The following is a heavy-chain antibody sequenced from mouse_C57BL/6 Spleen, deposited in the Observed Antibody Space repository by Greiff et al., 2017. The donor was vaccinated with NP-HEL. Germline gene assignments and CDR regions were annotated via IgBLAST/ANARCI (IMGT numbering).Heavy chain of an antibody. V-gene: IGHV1-82*01. Sequence: VQLQQSGPELVKPGASVKISCTASGYAFSSSWMNWVKQRPGKGLEWIGRIYPGDGATNYNGKFKGKATLTADKSSSTAYMQLSSLTSEDSAVYFCSRNDYGNRKGDWSWFAYWGQGTLVTVSA. CDR2: IYPGDGAT. CDR3: SRNDYGNRKGDWSWFAY. CDR1: GYAFSSSW. J-gene: IGHJ3*01. D-gene: IGHD1-1*01.